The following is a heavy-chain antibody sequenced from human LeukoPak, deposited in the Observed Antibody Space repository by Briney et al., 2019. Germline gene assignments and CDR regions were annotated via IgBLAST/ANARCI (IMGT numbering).Heavy chain of an antibody. CDR2: ISGSGGST. V-gene: IGHV3-23*01. CDR1: GFTFSSYA. Sequence: GGSLRLSCAASGFTFSSYAMSWVRQAPGKGLEWVSAISGSGGSTYYADSVKGRFTISRDNAKNSLYLQMNSLRAEDTAVYYCAGTNSSGYYYPFGDYWGQGTLVTVSS. J-gene: IGHJ4*02. CDR3: AGTNSSGYYYPFGDY. D-gene: IGHD3-22*01.